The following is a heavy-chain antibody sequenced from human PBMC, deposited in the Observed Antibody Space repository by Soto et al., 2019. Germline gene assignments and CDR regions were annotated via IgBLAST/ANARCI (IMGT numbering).Heavy chain of an antibody. J-gene: IGHJ4*02. D-gene: IGHD3-10*01. CDR3: AKDMGGSGSLHY. Sequence: QVQLVESGGGVVQPGRSLRLSCAASGFTFSTYGIHWVRQAPGKGLEWVSVISYDGSNKYYADSVKGRFTISRDNSKNTVYLQMNRLGVEDTAVYYCAKDMGGSGSLHYWGQGTLFTVAS. CDR1: GFTFSTYG. V-gene: IGHV3-30*18. CDR2: ISYDGSNK.